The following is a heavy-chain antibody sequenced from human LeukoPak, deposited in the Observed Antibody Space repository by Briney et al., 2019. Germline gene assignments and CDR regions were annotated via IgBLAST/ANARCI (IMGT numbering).Heavy chain of an antibody. CDR3: ARGELGYFDY. CDR1: SGSFNTYC. V-gene: IGHV4-34*01. D-gene: IGHD3-10*01. CDR2: INHSGTT. J-gene: IGHJ4*02. Sequence: SETLSLTCTVHSGSFNTYCWSWIRQTPGKGLEWIGEINHSGTTNYNASLHSRVTISVDTSKKYVSLKLRSVTAADTAAYYCARGELGYFDYWAQGTLVTVSA.